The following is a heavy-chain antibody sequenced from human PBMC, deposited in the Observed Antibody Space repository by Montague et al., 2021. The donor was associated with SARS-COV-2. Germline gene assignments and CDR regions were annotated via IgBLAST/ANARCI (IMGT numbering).Heavy chain of an antibody. V-gene: IGHV4-38-2*02. D-gene: IGHD5-24*01. J-gene: IGHJ5*01. Sequence: SETLSLPCTFSGYSISSGYYWVWIGQPPGKGLEWIGSIYHSGSTYYNPSLKSRVTISVDTSKNQFSLKLLSPVTAADTAVYYCARDRRGWLQLNNWFDPWGQGTLVTVSS. CDR2: IYHSGST. CDR3: ARDRRGWLQLNNWFDP. CDR1: GYSISSGYY.